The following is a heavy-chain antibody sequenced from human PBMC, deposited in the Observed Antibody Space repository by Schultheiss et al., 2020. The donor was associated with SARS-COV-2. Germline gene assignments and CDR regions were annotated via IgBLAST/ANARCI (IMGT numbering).Heavy chain of an antibody. D-gene: IGHD4-17*01. CDR1: GFTFSSYW. J-gene: IGHJ4*02. Sequence: GGSLRLSCAASGFTFSSYWMHWVRQAPGKGLVWVSRINSDGSSTSYVDSVKGRFTISRDNAKNTLYLQMNSLRVEDTAVYYCATGDYDDGALDYWGQGTLVTVSS. CDR2: INSDGSST. CDR3: ATGDYDDGALDY. V-gene: IGHV3-74*01.